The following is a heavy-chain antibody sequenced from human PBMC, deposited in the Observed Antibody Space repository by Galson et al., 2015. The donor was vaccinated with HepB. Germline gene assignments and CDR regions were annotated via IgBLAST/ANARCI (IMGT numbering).Heavy chain of an antibody. CDR1: GFTFGSHA. CDR3: AKDLGITVAGDFDY. J-gene: IGHJ4*02. CDR2: ISGPGGTT. V-gene: IGHV3-23*01. Sequence: SLRLSCAASGFTFGSHAMSWVRQGPGKGLEWVSAISGPGGTTYFADSVKGRFSISRDNSENTLFLQMNSLRVEDTAIYYCAKDLGITVAGDFDYWGQGTLVTVSS. D-gene: IGHD6-19*01.